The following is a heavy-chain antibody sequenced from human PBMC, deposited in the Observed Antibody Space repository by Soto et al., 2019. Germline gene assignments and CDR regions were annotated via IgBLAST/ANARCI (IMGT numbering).Heavy chain of an antibody. V-gene: IGHV4-31*03. J-gene: IGHJ5*02. CDR1: GGSISSGGYY. D-gene: IGHD6-6*01. CDR3: AGSIAARDNWFDP. Sequence: KPSETLSLTCTVSGGSISSGGYYWSWIRQHPGKGLEWIGYIYYGGSTYYNPSLKSRVTISEDTSKNQFSLKLSPVTAADSAVYCCAGSIAARDNWFDPWGQGTLVTVSS. CDR2: IYYGGST.